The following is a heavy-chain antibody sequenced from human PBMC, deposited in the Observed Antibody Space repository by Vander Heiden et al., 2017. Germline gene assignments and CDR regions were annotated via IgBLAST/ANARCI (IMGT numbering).Heavy chain of an antibody. Sequence: QVQLVQSGAEVKKPGSSVKVSCKASGGIFSSYAISWVRQALGQGLEWMGGIIPSVGTANYAQKFQGRVTSTADESTSTADMELSSLSSEDTAVYYCARDQGYCSGGSCDSGGYYYYGMDVWGQGTTVTVSS. D-gene: IGHD2-15*01. V-gene: IGHV1-69*01. CDR2: IIPSVGTA. CDR1: GGIFSSYA. J-gene: IGHJ6*02. CDR3: ARDQGYCSGGSCDSGGYYYYGMDV.